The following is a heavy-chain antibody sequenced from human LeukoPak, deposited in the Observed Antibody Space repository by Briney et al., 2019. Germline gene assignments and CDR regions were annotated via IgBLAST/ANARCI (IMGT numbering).Heavy chain of an antibody. CDR2: IYYSGST. CDR1: GGSISSYY. D-gene: IGHD3-3*01. CDR3: ARAVYDFWSGYLIDAFDI. V-gene: IGHV4-59*01. J-gene: IGHJ3*02. Sequence: SETLSLTCTVSGGSISSYYWSWIRQPPGKGLEWIGYIYYSGSTNYNPSLKSRVTISVDTSKNQFSLKLSSVTAADTAVYYCARAVYDFWSGYLIDAFDIWGQGTMVTVSS.